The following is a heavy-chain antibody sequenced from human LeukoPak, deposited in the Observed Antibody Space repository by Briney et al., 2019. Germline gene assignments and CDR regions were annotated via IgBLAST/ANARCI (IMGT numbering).Heavy chain of an antibody. V-gene: IGHV3-23*01. D-gene: IGHD2-2*01. J-gene: IGHJ6*02. CDR1: GFTFSSYA. CDR2: ISGSGGST. CDR3: AKYYCSSTSCYPAYYYYYGMDV. Sequence: GASLRLSCAASGFTFSSYAMSWVRQAPGKGLEWVSAISGSGGSTYYADSVKGRFTISRDNSKNTLYLQMNSLRAEDTAVYYCAKYYCSSTSCYPAYYYYYGMDVRGQGTTVTVSS.